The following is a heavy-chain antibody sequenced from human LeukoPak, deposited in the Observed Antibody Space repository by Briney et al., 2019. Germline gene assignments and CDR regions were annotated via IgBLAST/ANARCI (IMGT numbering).Heavy chain of an antibody. Sequence: SETLSLTCTVSGGSISSGSYYWSWIRQPAGKGLEWIGRIYNSGNTNYNPSLKSRVTISVDTSKNQFSLKLSSVTAADTAVYYCARTTEGGYTYNYFYYYYMDVWGKGTTVTISS. CDR3: ARTTEGGYTYNYFYYYYMDV. D-gene: IGHD5-18*01. CDR2: IYNSGNT. CDR1: GGSISSGSYY. V-gene: IGHV4-61*10. J-gene: IGHJ6*03.